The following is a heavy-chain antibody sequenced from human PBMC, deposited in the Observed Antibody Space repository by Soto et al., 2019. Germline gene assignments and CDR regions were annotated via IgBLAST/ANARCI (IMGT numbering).Heavy chain of an antibody. V-gene: IGHV3-20*01. CDR2: INWNGGST. J-gene: IGHJ4*02. CDR3: ARAVAGYYGAGSYYGFDY. Sequence: EVQLVESGGGVVRPGGSLRLSCAASGFTFDDYGMSWVRQAPGKGLEWVSGINWNGGSTGYADSVKGRFTISRDTVKNSLYLQMNSLRAEDTALYHCARAVAGYYGAGSYYGFDYWGQGTLVTVSS. CDR1: GFTFDDYG. D-gene: IGHD3-10*01.